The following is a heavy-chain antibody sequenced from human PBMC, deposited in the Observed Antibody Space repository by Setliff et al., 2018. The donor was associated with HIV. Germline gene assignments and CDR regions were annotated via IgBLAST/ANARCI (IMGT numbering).Heavy chain of an antibody. CDR3: ARARLQGIVTAVGPRDNCLDP. V-gene: IGHV1-18*01. Sequence: ASVKVSCKASGYSITNSGMHWMRQAPGQRPEWMGWISAYTGHTDYAPRLLGRVTMTTDTSTSTAYMELRSLTSDDTAVYYCARARLQGIVTAVGPRDNCLDPWGQGTRVTVSS. D-gene: IGHD1-26*01. CDR1: GYSITNSG. J-gene: IGHJ5*02. CDR2: ISAYTGHT.